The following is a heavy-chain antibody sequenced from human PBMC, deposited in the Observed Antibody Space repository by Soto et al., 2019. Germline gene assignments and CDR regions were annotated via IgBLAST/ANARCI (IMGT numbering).Heavy chain of an antibody. CDR3: ARHRFTSGSDYFDS. D-gene: IGHD6-19*01. J-gene: IGHJ4*02. V-gene: IGHV1-2*02. Sequence: ASVKVSCKASGYTFTEYNLHWVRQAPGQGLEYMGSINPRSGDTDFAQKFQPRVTMTRDTSITTAYMEVFSLISHDTAVYYCARHRFTSGSDYFDSWGQGTLVTVSS. CDR1: GYTFTEYN. CDR2: INPRSGDT.